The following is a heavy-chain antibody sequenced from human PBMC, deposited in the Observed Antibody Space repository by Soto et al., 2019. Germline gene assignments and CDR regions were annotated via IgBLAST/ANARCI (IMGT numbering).Heavy chain of an antibody. D-gene: IGHD1-26*01. CDR2: IGTSGSYI. V-gene: IGHV3-21*01. CDR1: GFIFSRYS. J-gene: IGHJ4*02. CDR3: ARGSAFIGLDY. Sequence: GGSLRLSCAVSGFIFSRYSMNWVRQAPGKGLEWVSSIGTSGSYIYDTDSVKGRFTISIDNTKDSLFLQMNSLRAEDTAIYYCARGSAFIGLDYWGQGTLVTVSS.